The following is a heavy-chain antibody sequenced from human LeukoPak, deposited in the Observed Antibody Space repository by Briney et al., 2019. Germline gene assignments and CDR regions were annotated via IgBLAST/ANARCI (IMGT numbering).Heavy chain of an antibody. CDR2: IYATGTTST. V-gene: IGHV4-61*01. CDR3: ARFKSSGWYYFDN. J-gene: IGHJ4*02. Sequence: SEILSLTCSVTGASVNRGYYHWSWIRQPPGKALEWIGDIYATGTTSTRFNPSLMSRATISVDTSQNQFSLTLNSVTAADTAVYFCARFKSSGWYYFDNWGQGTLVTVSS. D-gene: IGHD6-19*01. CDR1: GASVNRGYYH.